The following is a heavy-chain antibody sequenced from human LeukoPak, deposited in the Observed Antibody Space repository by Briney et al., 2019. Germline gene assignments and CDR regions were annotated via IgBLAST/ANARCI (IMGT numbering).Heavy chain of an antibody. V-gene: IGHV4-59*08. CDR2: IYYSGST. CDR1: GGSISSYY. Sequence: SETLSLTCTVSGGSISSYYWSWLRQPPGKGLEWIGYIYYSGSTNYNPSLKSRVTISVDTSKNQFSLKLSSVTAADTAVYYCARHGPESGSTQFDYWGQGTLVTVSS. J-gene: IGHJ4*02. D-gene: IGHD1-26*01. CDR3: ARHGPESGSTQFDY.